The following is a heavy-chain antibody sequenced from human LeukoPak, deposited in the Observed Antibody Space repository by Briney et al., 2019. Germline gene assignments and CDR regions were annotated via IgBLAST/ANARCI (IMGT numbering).Heavy chain of an antibody. CDR1: GYTFTSYY. CDR2: INPSGGST. CDR3: ARDLNVLRFLEWLPHYYYGMDV. V-gene: IGHV1-46*01. D-gene: IGHD3-3*01. J-gene: IGHJ6*02. Sequence: VASVNVSCKASGYTFTSYYMHWVRQAPGQGLEWMGIINPSGGSTSYTQKFQGRVTMTRDTSTSTVYMELSSLRSEDTAVYYCARDLNVLRFLEWLPHYYYGMDVWGQGTTVTVSS.